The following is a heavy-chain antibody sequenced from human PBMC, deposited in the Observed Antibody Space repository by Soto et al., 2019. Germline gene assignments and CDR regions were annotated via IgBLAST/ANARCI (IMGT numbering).Heavy chain of an antibody. Sequence: PGGSLRLSCAAAGFTFSSYWMHWVRQAPGKGLVWVSRINSDGSSTSYADSVKGRFTISRDNAKNTLYLQMNSLRAEDTAVYYCARDRALDCSGGSCSINWFDPWGQGTLVTVSS. J-gene: IGHJ5*02. CDR3: ARDRALDCSGGSCSINWFDP. D-gene: IGHD2-15*01. V-gene: IGHV3-74*01. CDR1: GFTFSSYW. CDR2: INSDGSST.